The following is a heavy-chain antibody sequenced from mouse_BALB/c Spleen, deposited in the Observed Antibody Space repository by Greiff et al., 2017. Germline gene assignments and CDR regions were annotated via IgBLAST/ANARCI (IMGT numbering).Heavy chain of an antibody. D-gene: IGHD1-2*01. CDR3: ARVGYYGYYFDY. CDR2: INSNGGST. J-gene: IGHJ2*01. CDR1: GFTFSSYG. V-gene: IGHV5-6-3*01. Sequence: EVQVVESGGGLVQPGGSLKLSCAASGFTFSSYGMSWVRQTPDKRLELVATINSNGGSTYYPDSVKGRFTISRDNAKNTLYLQMSSLKSEDTAMYYCARVGYYGYYFDYWGQGTTLTVSS.